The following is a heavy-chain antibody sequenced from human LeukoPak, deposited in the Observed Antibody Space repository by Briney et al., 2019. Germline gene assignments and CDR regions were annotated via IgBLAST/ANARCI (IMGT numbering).Heavy chain of an antibody. J-gene: IGHJ2*01. CDR2: INHSGST. CDR3: ARVYYSNSYDYWYFDL. CDR1: GGSFSGYY. D-gene: IGHD6-13*01. Sequence: SETLSLTCAVYGGSFSGYYWSWIRQPPGKGLEWIGEINHSGSTNYNPSLKSRVTISVDTSKNQFSLKLTSVTAADTAVYYCARVYYSNSYDYWYFDLWGRGTLVTVSS. V-gene: IGHV4-34*01.